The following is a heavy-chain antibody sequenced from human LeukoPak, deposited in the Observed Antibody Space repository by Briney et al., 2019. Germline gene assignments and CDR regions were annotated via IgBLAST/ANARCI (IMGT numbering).Heavy chain of an antibody. V-gene: IGHV1-46*01. J-gene: IGHJ4*02. CDR1: GYSFTNYY. D-gene: IGHD3-9*01. CDR2: INPAGGST. Sequence: GASVKVSCKASGYSFTNYYIHWVRQAPGQGLEWMGFINPAGGSTTYTQKFQGRVSVTRDMSTSSVRLELISLKSEDTAVYYCARSRRYYFDYWGQGTLVTVSS. CDR3: ARSRRYYFDY.